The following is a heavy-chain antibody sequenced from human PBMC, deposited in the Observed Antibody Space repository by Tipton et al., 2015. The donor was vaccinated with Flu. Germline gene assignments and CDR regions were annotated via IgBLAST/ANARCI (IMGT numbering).Heavy chain of an antibody. CDR2: ISSSGSTI. J-gene: IGHJ6*02. CDR1: GFTFSSYE. D-gene: IGHD2-15*01. V-gene: IGHV3-48*03. CDR3: ARDTRVVVVAATYYYYYGMDV. Sequence: VQLVQSGGGLVQPGGSLRLSCAASGFTFSSYEMSWVRQAPGKGLEWVSYISSSGSTIYYADSVKGRFTISRDNAKNSLYLQMNSLRAEDTAVYYCARDTRVVVVAATYYYYYGMDVWGQGTTVTVSS.